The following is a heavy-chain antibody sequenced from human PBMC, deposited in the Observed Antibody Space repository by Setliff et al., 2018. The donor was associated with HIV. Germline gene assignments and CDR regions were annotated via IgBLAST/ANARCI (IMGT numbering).Heavy chain of an antibody. CDR1: GGSMSGTFY. CDR2: IYTSGSA. D-gene: IGHD2-15*01. V-gene: IGHV4-61*09. Sequence: TSETLSLTCSVSGGSMSGTFYWSWIRQPAGKGLEWIGHIYTSGSATFNPSLKSRVTISLDTSKNQFSLKLSSVTAADTAVYYCARVPLYCSGGKCFSISAFHIWGQGTTDTVSS. J-gene: IGHJ3*02. CDR3: ARVPLYCSGGKCFSISAFHI.